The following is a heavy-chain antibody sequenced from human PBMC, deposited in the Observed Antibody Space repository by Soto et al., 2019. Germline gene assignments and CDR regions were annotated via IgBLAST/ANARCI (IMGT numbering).Heavy chain of an antibody. Sequence: SETLSLTCAVYGGSFSGYYWSWIRQPPGKGLEWIGEINHSGSTNYNPPLKSRVTISVDTSKNQFSLKLSSVTAADTAVYYCARGFGYCSSTSCPTGEYYYYYMDVWGKGTTVTVSS. CDR3: ARGFGYCSSTSCPTGEYYYYYMDV. CDR2: INHSGST. D-gene: IGHD2-2*01. CDR1: GGSFSGYY. V-gene: IGHV4-34*01. J-gene: IGHJ6*03.